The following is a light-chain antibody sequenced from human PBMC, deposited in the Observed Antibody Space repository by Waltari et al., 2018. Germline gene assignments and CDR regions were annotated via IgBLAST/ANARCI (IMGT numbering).Light chain of an antibody. V-gene: IGKV1-9*01. CDR2: AAS. CDR1: QGIGSY. CDR3: QQLHSYPRT. J-gene: IGKJ4*01. Sequence: DIQLTQSPSFLSASVGDRVTITCRASQGIGSYLAWYQQKPGKAPTLLIYAASTLQSGVPSRFSGSYSGTEFTLTIISLQPEDFASYFCQQLHSYPRTFGGGTKMEI.